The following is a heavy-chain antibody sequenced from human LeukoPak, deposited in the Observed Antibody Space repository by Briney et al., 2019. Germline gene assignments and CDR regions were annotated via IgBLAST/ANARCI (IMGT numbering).Heavy chain of an antibody. CDR2: ISSSSSTI. Sequence: GGSLRLSCAASGFTFSSYSMNWVRQAPGKGLEWVSYISSSSSTIYYADSVKGRFTISRDNAKNSLYLQMNSLRAEDTAVYYCARVGNRVSFDYWGQGTLVTVSS. D-gene: IGHD1-26*01. V-gene: IGHV3-48*01. J-gene: IGHJ4*02. CDR1: GFTFSSYS. CDR3: ARVGNRVSFDY.